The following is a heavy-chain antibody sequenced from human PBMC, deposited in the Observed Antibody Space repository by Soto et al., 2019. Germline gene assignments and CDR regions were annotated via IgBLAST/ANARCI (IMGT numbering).Heavy chain of an antibody. CDR2: ISAYNGNT. Sequence: AAVKVSCKASGYTFTSYGISWVRQAPGQGLEGMGWISAYNGNTNYAQKLQSRVTMTTDTSTSTAYMELRSLRSDDTAVYYCARDPLELRVVDPWGQGTLVTVSS. D-gene: IGHD1-7*01. CDR3: ARDPLELRVVDP. J-gene: IGHJ5*02. CDR1: GYTFTSYG. V-gene: IGHV1-18*04.